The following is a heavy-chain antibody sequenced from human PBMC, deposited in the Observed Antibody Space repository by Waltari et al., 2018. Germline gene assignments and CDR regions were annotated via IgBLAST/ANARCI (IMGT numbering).Heavy chain of an antibody. D-gene: IGHD1-26*01. V-gene: IGHV3-9*01. CDR3: AKSGAWDYYYYMDV. CDR1: GFTFDDYA. CDR2: ISWNSGSI. Sequence: EVQLVESGGGLVQPGRSLRLSCAASGFTFDDYAMHWVRQAPGKGLEWVSGISWNSGSIGYADSVKGRFTISRDNAKNSLYLQMNSLRAEDTALYYCAKSGAWDYYYYMDVWGKGTTVTVSS. J-gene: IGHJ6*03.